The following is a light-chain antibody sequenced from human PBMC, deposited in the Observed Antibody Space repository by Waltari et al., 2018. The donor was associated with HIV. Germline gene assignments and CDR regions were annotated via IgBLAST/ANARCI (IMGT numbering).Light chain of an antibody. CDR1: ISDIGRNP. Sequence: QSVLTHPPSASGTPGQRVTISCSGSISDIGRNPVNWYQQLPGTAPKLLIYSNDQRPSGVPDRFSGSKSGTSASLAISGLRSEDEADYYCATWDDSLDGPMFGGGTKLTVL. V-gene: IGLV1-44*01. CDR3: ATWDDSLDGPM. CDR2: SND. J-gene: IGLJ3*02.